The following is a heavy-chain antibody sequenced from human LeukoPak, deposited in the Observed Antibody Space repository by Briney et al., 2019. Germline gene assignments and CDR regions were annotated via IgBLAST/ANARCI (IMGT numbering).Heavy chain of an antibody. Sequence: PSETLSLTCTVSGGSISSYYWSWIRQPPGKGLEWIGYIYYSGSTNYNPSLKSRVTISVDTSKNQFSLKLSSVTAADTAVYYCARGRHGDGRGDWFDPWGQGTLVTVSS. CDR1: GGSISSYY. J-gene: IGHJ5*02. CDR3: ARGRHGDGRGDWFDP. CDR2: IYYSGST. D-gene: IGHD4-17*01. V-gene: IGHV4-59*12.